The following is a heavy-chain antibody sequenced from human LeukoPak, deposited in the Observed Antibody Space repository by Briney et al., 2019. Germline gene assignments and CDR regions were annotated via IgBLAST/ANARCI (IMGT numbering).Heavy chain of an antibody. CDR2: ISGSGGST. Sequence: GGSLRLSCAASGFTFSSYAMSWVRQAPGKGLEWVSAISGSGGSTYYADSVKGRFTISRDNSKNTLYLQMNSLRAEDTAVYYCAKSKGCSGGRCYAPLDYWGQGTLVTVSS. CDR3: AKSKGCSGGRCYAPLDY. CDR1: GFTFSSYA. D-gene: IGHD2-15*01. J-gene: IGHJ4*02. V-gene: IGHV3-23*01.